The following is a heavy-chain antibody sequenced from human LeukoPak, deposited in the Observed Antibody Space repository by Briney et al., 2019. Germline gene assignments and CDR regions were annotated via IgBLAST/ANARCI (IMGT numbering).Heavy chain of an antibody. V-gene: IGHV4-39*01. CDR3: ARQSFTMVRVINWFDP. CDR2: IFYSGCT. J-gene: IGHJ5*02. CDR1: GGSISSSGYY. D-gene: IGHD3-10*01. Sequence: SETLSLTCTVSGGSISSSGYYWGWIRQPPGKGLEWIGSIFYSGCTYYNPSLQSRVTISVDTSKSQFSLKLSSVTAAHTAVYYCARQSFTMVRVINWFDPWGQGTLVTAS.